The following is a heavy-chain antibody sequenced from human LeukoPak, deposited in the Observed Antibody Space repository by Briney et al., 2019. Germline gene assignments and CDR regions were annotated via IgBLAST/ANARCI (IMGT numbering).Heavy chain of an antibody. J-gene: IGHJ4*02. CDR2: IYHSGST. CDR3: ARDVGGEDY. Sequence: PSETLSLTCTVSGGSISSGYYWGWIRQPPGKGLEWIGSIYHSGSTYYNPSLKSQVTISVDTSKNQFSLKLSSVTAADTAVYYCARDVGGEDYWGQGTLVTVSS. CDR1: GGSISSGYY. D-gene: IGHD3-16*01. V-gene: IGHV4-38-2*02.